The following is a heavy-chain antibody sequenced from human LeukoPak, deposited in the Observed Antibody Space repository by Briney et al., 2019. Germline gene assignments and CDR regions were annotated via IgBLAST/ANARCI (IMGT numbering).Heavy chain of an antibody. CDR2: ISSSSSYI. CDR1: GFTFSSYS. CDR3: ARATIVGWFDP. Sequence: GGSLRLSCAASGFTFSSYSMNWVRQAPGKGLEWVSSISSSSSYIYYADSVKGRSTISRDNAKNSLYLQMNSLRAEDTAVYCCARATIVGWFDPWGQGTLVTVSS. V-gene: IGHV3-21*01. D-gene: IGHD3-22*01. J-gene: IGHJ5*02.